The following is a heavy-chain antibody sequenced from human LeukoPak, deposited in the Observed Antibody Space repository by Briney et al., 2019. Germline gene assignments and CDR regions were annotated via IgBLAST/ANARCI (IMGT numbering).Heavy chain of an antibody. CDR1: GFTVSSNH. J-gene: IGHJ4*02. CDR3: ARDLAYYGSGEQNY. V-gene: IGHV3-66*01. Sequence: PGGSLRLSCAASGFTVSSNHMSWVRRAPGKGLEWVSVINSGGSTYYADSVKGRFTISRDNSKNTLYLQMNSLRAEDTAVYYCARDLAYYGSGEQNYWGQGTLVTVSS. CDR2: INSGGST. D-gene: IGHD3-10*01.